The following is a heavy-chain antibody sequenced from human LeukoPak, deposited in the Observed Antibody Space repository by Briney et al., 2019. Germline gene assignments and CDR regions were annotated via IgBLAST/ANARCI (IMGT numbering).Heavy chain of an antibody. J-gene: IGHJ5*02. Sequence: PGGSLRLSCAASGFTFDDYAMHWVRQAPGKGLEWVAVISYDGSNKYYADSVKGRFTISRDNSKNTLYLQMNSLRAEDTAVYYCARDSRKFRNDNWFDPWGQGTLVTVSS. CDR3: ARDSRKFRNDNWFDP. CDR2: ISYDGSNK. V-gene: IGHV3-30*04. D-gene: IGHD1-1*01. CDR1: GFTFDDYA.